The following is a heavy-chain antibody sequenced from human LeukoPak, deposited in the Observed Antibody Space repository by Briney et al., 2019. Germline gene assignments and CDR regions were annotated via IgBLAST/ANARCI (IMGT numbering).Heavy chain of an antibody. CDR1: GGSIRSYY. Sequence: SETLSLTCTVSGGSIRSYYWSWIRQPPGKGLEWIGYIYFSGSTSYNPSLKSRVAISVDRSKNQFSLKLSSVAAADTAVYYCARSYDTNFDYWGQGTLVTVA. J-gene: IGHJ4*02. D-gene: IGHD3-3*01. V-gene: IGHV4-59*01. CDR2: IYFSGST. CDR3: ARSYDTNFDY.